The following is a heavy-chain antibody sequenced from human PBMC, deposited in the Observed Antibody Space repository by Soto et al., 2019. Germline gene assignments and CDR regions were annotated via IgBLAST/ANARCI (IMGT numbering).Heavy chain of an antibody. J-gene: IGHJ6*02. CDR3: ARDFSPPLGYCISTSCPETYGMDV. CDR1: GFTFSSYA. V-gene: IGHV3-21*01. CDR2: ISSSISYI. D-gene: IGHD2-2*01. Sequence: GGSLRLSCAASGFTFSSYAMHWVRQAPGKGLEWVSSISSSISYIFYADSVKGRFTISRDNSKNTLYLQMNSLRAEDTALYYCARDFSPPLGYCISTSCPETYGMDVWGQGTTVTVSS.